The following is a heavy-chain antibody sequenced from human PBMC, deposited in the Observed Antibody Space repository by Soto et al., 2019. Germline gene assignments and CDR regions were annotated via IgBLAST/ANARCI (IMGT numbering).Heavy chain of an antibody. J-gene: IGHJ6*02. CDR1: GGSISSSSYY. Sequence: PSETLSLTCTVSGGSISSSSYYWGWIRQPPGKGLEWIGSIYYSGSTYYNPPLKSRVTISVDTSKNQFSLKLSSVTAADTAVYYCARRVRESYYDFWSGSAGEYYYYGMDVWGQGTTVT. CDR2: IYYSGST. CDR3: ARRVRESYYDFWSGSAGEYYYYGMDV. D-gene: IGHD3-3*01. V-gene: IGHV4-39*01.